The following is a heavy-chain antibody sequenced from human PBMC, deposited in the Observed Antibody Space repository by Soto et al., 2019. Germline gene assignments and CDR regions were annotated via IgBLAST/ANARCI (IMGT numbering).Heavy chain of an antibody. J-gene: IGHJ4*02. V-gene: IGHV3-23*01. D-gene: IGHD6-19*01. Sequence: EVQLLESGGGLVQPGGSLRLSCAASGFTFSSYAMTWVRQAPGKGLEWVSTISRSGDSTYYRDSVKGRFTISRDNSKNPVYLQMNSLRAEDTAGYYCAKTDKFNPQSSGWANRFDYWGQGTLVTVSS. CDR3: AKTDKFNPQSSGWANRFDY. CDR2: ISRSGDST. CDR1: GFTFSSYA.